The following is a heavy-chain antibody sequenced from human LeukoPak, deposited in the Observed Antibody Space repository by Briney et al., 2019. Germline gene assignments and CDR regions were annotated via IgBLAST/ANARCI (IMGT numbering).Heavy chain of an antibody. J-gene: IGHJ5*02. D-gene: IGHD5-18*01. Sequence: GGTLRLSCAASGFSFSSHGMSWVRQAPGKGLEWVSGIIGGAGSTYYADSVKGRFTISRDNSKNTLYLQMISLRAEDTAVYYCAKARRIQLWLSWGQGTLVTVSS. CDR1: GFSFSSHG. V-gene: IGHV3-23*01. CDR2: IIGGAGST. CDR3: AKARRIQLWLS.